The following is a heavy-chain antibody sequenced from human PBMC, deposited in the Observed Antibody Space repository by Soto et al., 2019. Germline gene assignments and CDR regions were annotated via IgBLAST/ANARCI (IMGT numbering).Heavy chain of an antibody. Sequence: PSETLCLTWTVAGGSISSYYWSWIRQPPGKGLEWIGDIYYSGSTNYNPPLKSRVTISVDTSKNQLSLKLSSVTAADTAVYYCATRYGYYFDYWGQGTLVTVSS. CDR1: GGSISSYY. V-gene: IGHV4-59*08. J-gene: IGHJ4*02. D-gene: IGHD4-17*01. CDR2: IYYSGST. CDR3: ATRYGYYFDY.